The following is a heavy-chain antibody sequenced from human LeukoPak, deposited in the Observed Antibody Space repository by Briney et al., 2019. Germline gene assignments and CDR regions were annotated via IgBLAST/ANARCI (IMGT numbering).Heavy chain of an antibody. V-gene: IGHV4-31*03. Sequence: PSETLSLTCTVSGGSVSSGNYYWSWIRELPGKGLEWIGYIYYSGSTYYNPSLKSRVTISVDTSKNQFSLKLSSVTAADTAVYYCASDRSGYYYWGQGTLVTVSS. J-gene: IGHJ4*02. CDR3: ASDRSGYYY. CDR2: IYYSGST. CDR1: GGSVSSGNYY. D-gene: IGHD3-22*01.